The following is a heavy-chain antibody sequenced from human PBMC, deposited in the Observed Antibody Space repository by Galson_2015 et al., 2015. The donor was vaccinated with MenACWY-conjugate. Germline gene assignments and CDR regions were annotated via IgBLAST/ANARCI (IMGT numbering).Heavy chain of an antibody. CDR2: IYHSGSS. J-gene: IGHJ5*02. CDR3: ASTSGGGSLNP. D-gene: IGHD1-26*01. V-gene: IGHV4-4*02. Sequence: SETLSLTCAVSGGSVSCNNWWSWVLQSPGKGLEWIGEIYHSGSSNYNPSLKSRVIISVDKSKNHFSLKLSSVTAADTAVYYCASTSGGGSLNPWGQGTQVTVSS. CDR1: GGSVSCNNW.